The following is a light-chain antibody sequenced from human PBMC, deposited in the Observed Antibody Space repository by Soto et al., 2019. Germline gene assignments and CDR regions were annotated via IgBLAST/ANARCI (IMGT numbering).Light chain of an antibody. CDR1: QTISSW. J-gene: IGKJ1*01. CDR2: KAS. CDR3: QQYNSFPWT. Sequence: DIQMTQSPSTLSASVGDRVTIICRASQTISSWLAWYQQKGGQAPNLLIYKASSLASGVPSRFSGSGSGTEFTLTTSSLQPDDLATYYCQQYNSFPWTFGQGTKVDI. V-gene: IGKV1-5*03.